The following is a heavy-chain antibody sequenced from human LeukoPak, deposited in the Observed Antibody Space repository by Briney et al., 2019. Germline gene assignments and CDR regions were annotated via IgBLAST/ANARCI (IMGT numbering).Heavy chain of an antibody. Sequence: ASVKVSCKAPGYTFTSYGISWVRQAPGQGLEWMGWISAYNGNTNYAQKLQGRVTMTTDTSTSTAYMELRSLRSDDTAVYYCASVTLYYDILTGYSLNDYYYGMDVWGQGTTVTVSS. J-gene: IGHJ6*02. CDR2: ISAYNGNT. CDR1: GYTFTSYG. CDR3: ASVTLYYDILTGYSLNDYYYGMDV. D-gene: IGHD3-9*01. V-gene: IGHV1-18*01.